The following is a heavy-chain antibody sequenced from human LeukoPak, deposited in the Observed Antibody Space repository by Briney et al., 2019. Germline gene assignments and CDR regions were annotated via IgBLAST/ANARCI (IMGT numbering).Heavy chain of an antibody. J-gene: IGHJ4*02. CDR3: TRVACSSTSCYVGY. Sequence: SETLSLTCTVSGGSISSYYWSWIRQPPGKGLEWIGYIYYSGSTNYNPSLKSRVTISVDTSKNQFSLKLNSVTAADTAVYYCTRVACSSTSCYVGYWGQGTLVTVSS. CDR2: IYYSGST. V-gene: IGHV4-59*01. CDR1: GGSISSYY. D-gene: IGHD2-2*01.